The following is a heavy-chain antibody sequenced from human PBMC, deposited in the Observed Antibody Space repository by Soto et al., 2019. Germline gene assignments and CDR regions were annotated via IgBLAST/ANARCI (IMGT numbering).Heavy chain of an antibody. D-gene: IGHD6-13*01. CDR2: IKQDGREE. V-gene: IGHV3-7*01. Sequence: EVQLVESGGGLVQPGGSLRLSCVDSGFTFSSYWMSWVRQAPVKGLEWVGNIKQDGREENYADSVKGRFTISRENAKNSMYLQMNSLRVEDTAVYYCARIAASGRGWDVWGQGTTVVVSS. J-gene: IGHJ6*02. CDR3: ARIAASGRGWDV. CDR1: GFTFSSYW.